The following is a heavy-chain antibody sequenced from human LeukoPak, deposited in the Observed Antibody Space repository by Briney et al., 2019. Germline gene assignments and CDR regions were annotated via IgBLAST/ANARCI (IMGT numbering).Heavy chain of an antibody. CDR1: GFTFSSYG. CDR2: IRYDGSNK. Sequence: SGGSLRLSCAASGFTFSSYGMHWVRQAPGKGLEWVAFIRYDGSNKYYTDSVKGRFTISRDNSKNTLFLQMNSLRAEDTAVYYCTREVGAIDYWGQGTLVTVSS. J-gene: IGHJ4*02. D-gene: IGHD1-26*01. V-gene: IGHV3-30*02. CDR3: TREVGAIDY.